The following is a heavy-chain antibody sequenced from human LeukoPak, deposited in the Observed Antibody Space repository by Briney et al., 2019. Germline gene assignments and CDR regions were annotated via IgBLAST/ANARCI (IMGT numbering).Heavy chain of an antibody. Sequence: PGGSLRLSCAASGFTFDDYAMHWVRQAPGKGLEWVSLISWDGGSTYYADSVKGRFTISRDNSKNSLYLQMNSLRAEDTALYYCAKSQGPMVRGVTFDYWGQGTLVTVSS. V-gene: IGHV3-43D*03. J-gene: IGHJ4*02. CDR1: GFTFDDYA. CDR2: ISWDGGST. D-gene: IGHD3-10*01. CDR3: AKSQGPMVRGVTFDY.